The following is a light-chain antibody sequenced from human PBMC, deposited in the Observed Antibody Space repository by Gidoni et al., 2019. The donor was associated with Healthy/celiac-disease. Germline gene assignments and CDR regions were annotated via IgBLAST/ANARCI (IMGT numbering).Light chain of an antibody. CDR3: QQSYSTPRA. CDR2: AAS. CDR1: QSISSY. Sequence: DSQMTQSPSSLSASVGDRVTIPCRASQSISSYLNWYQQKPGKAPKLLIYAASSLQSGVPSRFSGSGSGTDFTLTISSLQPEDFATYYCQQSYSTPRAFGPGTKVDIK. J-gene: IGKJ3*01. V-gene: IGKV1-39*01.